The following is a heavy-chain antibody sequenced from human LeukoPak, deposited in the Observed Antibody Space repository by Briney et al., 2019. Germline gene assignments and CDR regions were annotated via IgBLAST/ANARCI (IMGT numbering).Heavy chain of an antibody. CDR2: MSNDGTNK. CDR3: ARDMGYCSSSNCYTYYLDY. CDR1: GFTFSSYA. J-gene: IGHJ4*02. Sequence: GGSLRLSCAASGFTFSSYAMHWVRQAPGKGLEWVAVMSNDGTNKYYADSMTGPFTISRDNSKDTLYLQMNSLRAEDTAVYYCARDMGYCSSSNCYTYYLDYWGQGTLVTVSS. D-gene: IGHD2-2*01. V-gene: IGHV3-33*08.